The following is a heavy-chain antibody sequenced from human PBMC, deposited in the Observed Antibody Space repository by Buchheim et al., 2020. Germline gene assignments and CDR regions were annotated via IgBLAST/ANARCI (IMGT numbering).Heavy chain of an antibody. CDR2: ISSGSGYI. CDR3: ARTAYSGTHLGT. D-gene: IGHD1-26*01. V-gene: IGHV3-21*01. Sequence: HLVESGGGFFHPGGSLRLSCAASEFTFSNYSMNWVRQAPGKGLEWVSAISSGSGYIYYADSVKGRFTISRDNAKKSLFLQMNSLRAEDTAVYDCARTAYSGTHLGTWGQGTL. CDR1: EFTFSNYS. J-gene: IGHJ5*02.